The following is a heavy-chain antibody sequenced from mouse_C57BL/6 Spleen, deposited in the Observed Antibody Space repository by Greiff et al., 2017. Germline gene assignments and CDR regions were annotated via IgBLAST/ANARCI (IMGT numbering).Heavy chain of an antibody. J-gene: IGHJ3*01. CDR3: ASRGDVAY. V-gene: IGHV1-50*01. Sequence: QVQLQQPGAELVKPGASVKLSCKASGYTFTSYWMQWVKQRPGQGLEWIGEIDPSDSYTNYNQKFKGKAPLTVDTSSSTAYMQLSSLTSEDSAVYYCASRGDVAYWGQGTLVTVSA. CDR2: IDPSDSYT. D-gene: IGHD3-3*01. CDR1: GYTFTSYW.